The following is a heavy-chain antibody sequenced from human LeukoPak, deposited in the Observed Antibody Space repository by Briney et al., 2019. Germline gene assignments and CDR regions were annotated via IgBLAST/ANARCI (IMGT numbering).Heavy chain of an antibody. D-gene: IGHD1-26*01. Sequence: GGSLRLSCAASGFTFSSYGMHWVRQAPGKGLEWVAVISYDGSNKYYADSVKGRFTISRDNSKNTLYLQMNSLRAEDTAVYYCAKRGHSGSFYHYYYYYYMDVWGKGTTVTVSS. J-gene: IGHJ6*03. CDR1: GFTFSSYG. CDR2: ISYDGSNK. V-gene: IGHV3-30*18. CDR3: AKRGHSGSFYHYYYYYYMDV.